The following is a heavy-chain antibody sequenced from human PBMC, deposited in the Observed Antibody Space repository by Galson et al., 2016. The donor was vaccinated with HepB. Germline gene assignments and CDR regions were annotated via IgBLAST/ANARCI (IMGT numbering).Heavy chain of an antibody. J-gene: IGHJ4*02. V-gene: IGHV2-5*01. CDR2: IFWNDDK. CDR3: ARFGTEITPGGPFDS. Sequence: PALVKPTQTLTLTCTFSGFSLSTSGVGVGWIRQPPGRALEWLALIFWNDDKRYSPSLKSRLTITKDTSKNHVVPTVTNMDPADTATYYCARFGTEITPGGPFDSWGQGTLVTVSS. D-gene: IGHD4-23*01. CDR1: GFSLSTSGVG.